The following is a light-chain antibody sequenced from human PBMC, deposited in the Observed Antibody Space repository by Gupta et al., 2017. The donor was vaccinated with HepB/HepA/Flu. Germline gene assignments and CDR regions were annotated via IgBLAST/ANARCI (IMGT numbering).Light chain of an antibody. Sequence: EIVLTQSPATLSLSPGERATLSCRASQSVSSYLAWYQQKPGQAPRLLIYDASNRATGIPARFSGSGSGTDFTLTISSLEPEDFAVYYCQQSSNWLTFGGGTXVEIK. CDR2: DAS. J-gene: IGKJ4*01. CDR1: QSVSSY. CDR3: QQSSNWLT. V-gene: IGKV3-11*01.